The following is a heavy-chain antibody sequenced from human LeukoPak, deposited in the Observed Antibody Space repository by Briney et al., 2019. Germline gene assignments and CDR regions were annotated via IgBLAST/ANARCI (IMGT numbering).Heavy chain of an antibody. J-gene: IGHJ4*02. CDR2: ILGTGDYT. V-gene: IGHV3-23*01. Sequence: GGSLRLSCVASGFTFSNSVMTWVRQAPGKGLEWVSSILGTGDYTYFANSVKGRFTISRDNSKNTLYLQVNSLRAGGTAIYYCARGSKGTYDYWGQGTLVTVSS. CDR3: ARGSKGTYDY. CDR1: GFTFSNSV.